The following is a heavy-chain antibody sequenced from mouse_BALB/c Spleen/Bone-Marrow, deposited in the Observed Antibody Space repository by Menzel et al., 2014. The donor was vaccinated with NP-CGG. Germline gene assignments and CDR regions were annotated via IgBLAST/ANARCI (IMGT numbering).Heavy chain of an antibody. CDR2: INPSNGRT. CDR1: GYTFTSYW. V-gene: IGHV1S81*02. CDR3: ARGLWGNYYFDY. D-gene: IGHD2-1*01. J-gene: IGHJ2*01. Sequence: QLQESGAELVKPGASVKLSCKASGYTFTSYWMHWVKQRPGQGLEWIGEINPSNGRTNYNEKFKSKATLTVDNSSITAYMELRSLTSEDSAVYYCARGLWGNYYFDYWGQGTPLTVPS.